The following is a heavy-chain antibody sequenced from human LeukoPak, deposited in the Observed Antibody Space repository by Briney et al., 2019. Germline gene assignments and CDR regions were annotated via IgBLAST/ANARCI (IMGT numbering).Heavy chain of an antibody. J-gene: IGHJ4*02. Sequence: GGSLRLSCEASGFTFSDYSMNWVRQAPGEGLEWLSYITSTSDTIYYADSVEGRFTISRDNAKKSVYLQISSLRAEDTAVYYCARARYSSSSGDYWGQGTLVTVSS. CDR3: ARARYSSSSGDY. CDR2: ITSTSDTI. V-gene: IGHV3-48*04. CDR1: GFTFSDYS. D-gene: IGHD6-6*01.